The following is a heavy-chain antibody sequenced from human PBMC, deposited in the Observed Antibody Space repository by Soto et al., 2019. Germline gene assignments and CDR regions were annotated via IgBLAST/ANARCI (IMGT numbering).Heavy chain of an antibody. V-gene: IGHV4-30-4*01. Sequence: TPSHTSTVAGGSIDIAHSFLSWNRQPPGKGLEWIGYIYYSGYTHYNPSLKSRVSISLDTSKNHFSLKLSSVTAADTAVYYCATDGGSGTYYWFDPWGQGPLVPVAS. D-gene: IGHD3-10*01. CDR2: IYYSGYT. CDR3: ATDGGSGTYYWFDP. CDR1: GGSIDIAHSF. J-gene: IGHJ5*02.